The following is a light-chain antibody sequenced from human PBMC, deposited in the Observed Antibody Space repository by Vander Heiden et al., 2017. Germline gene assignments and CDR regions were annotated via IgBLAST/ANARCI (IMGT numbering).Light chain of an antibody. J-gene: IGLJ3*02. V-gene: IGLV1-47*02. CDR1: SSNIGSNY. Sequence: PVLTQPASASGTPGPRITISSSGSSSNIGSNYVYCYQQLQGTGPKLRILSNNPRPSGVPARVSGSKSGTSASPAITGPRSEDEAEYYCAAWDDSLSGPVFGGGTKLTVL. CDR3: AAWDDSLSGPV. CDR2: SNN.